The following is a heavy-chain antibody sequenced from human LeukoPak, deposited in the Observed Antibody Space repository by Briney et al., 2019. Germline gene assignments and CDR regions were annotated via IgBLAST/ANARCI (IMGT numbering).Heavy chain of an antibody. CDR1: GGSISSGGYS. D-gene: IGHD3-22*01. CDR3: ARGGWAYYSDSSGFHDAFDI. J-gene: IGHJ3*02. V-gene: IGHV4-30-2*01. CDR2: IYHSGST. Sequence: SETLSLTCAASGGSISSGGYSWSWIRQPPGKGLEWIGYIYHSGSTYYNPSLKSRVTISVDRSKNQFSLKLSSVTAADTAVYYCARGGWAYYSDSSGFHDAFDIWGQGTMVTVSS.